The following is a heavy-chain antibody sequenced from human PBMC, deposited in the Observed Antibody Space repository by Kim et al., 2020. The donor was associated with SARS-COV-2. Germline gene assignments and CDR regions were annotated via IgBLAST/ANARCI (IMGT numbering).Heavy chain of an antibody. V-gene: IGHV3-23*01. D-gene: IGHD6-19*01. CDR2: ITGSGERT. Sequence: GGSLRLSCAASGFTFSNYAMSWVRQAPGKGLEWVSNITGSGERTNYAESVKGQFTISRDNSKNTVYLQMNDLRVEDTALYYCAKAVTSGWYSGVFDLWG. CDR3: AKAVTSGWYSGVFDL. CDR1: GFTFSNYA. J-gene: IGHJ3*01.